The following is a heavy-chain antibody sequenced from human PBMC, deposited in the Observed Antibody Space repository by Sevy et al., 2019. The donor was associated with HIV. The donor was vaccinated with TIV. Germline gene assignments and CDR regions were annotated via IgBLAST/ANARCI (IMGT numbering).Heavy chain of an antibody. D-gene: IGHD7-27*01. J-gene: IGHJ3*02. CDR3: GRHVGKWAFGI. CDR2: IHYRGNT. CDR1: DGSISGYY. V-gene: IGHV4-59*08. Sequence: SETLSLTCSVSDGSISGYYWSWIRQPPGKGLEWIGNIHYRGNTKYNPSLKSRVTISVDTSRNQYFLRLTSMTAADMAVYYCGRHVGKWAFGIWGQGTMVTVSS.